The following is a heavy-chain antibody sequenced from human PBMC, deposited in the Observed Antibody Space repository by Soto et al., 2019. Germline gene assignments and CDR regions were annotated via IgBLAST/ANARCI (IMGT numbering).Heavy chain of an antibody. CDR3: ARGVVGATKAVLFDY. CDR2: IYYSGST. J-gene: IGHJ4*02. Sequence: ASETLSLTCTVSGGSISSYYWSWIRQPPGKGLEWIGYIYYSGSTNYNPSLKSRVTISVDTSKNQFSLKLSSVTAADTAVYYCARGVVGATKAVLFDYWGQGTLVTVSS. D-gene: IGHD1-26*01. V-gene: IGHV4-59*01. CDR1: GGSISSYY.